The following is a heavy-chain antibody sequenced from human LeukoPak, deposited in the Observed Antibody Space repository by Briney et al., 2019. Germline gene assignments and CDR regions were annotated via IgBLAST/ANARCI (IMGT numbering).Heavy chain of an antibody. V-gene: IGHV1-2*02. D-gene: IGHD6-13*01. CDR1: GYTFTGYY. Sequence: ASVKVSCKASGYTFTGYYMHWVRQAPGQGLEWMGWINPNSGGTNYAQKFQGRVTMTRDTSISTAYMELSRLRSDDTAMYYCARDLGIAAAGTFGYWGQGTLVTASS. CDR2: INPNSGGT. CDR3: ARDLGIAAAGTFGY. J-gene: IGHJ4*02.